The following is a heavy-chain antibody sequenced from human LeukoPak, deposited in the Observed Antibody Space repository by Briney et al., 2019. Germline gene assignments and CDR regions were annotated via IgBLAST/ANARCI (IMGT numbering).Heavy chain of an antibody. Sequence: SETLSLTCAVYGGSFSGYYWSWIRQPPGKGLEWIGEINHSGSTNYNPSLKSRVTISVDTSKNQFSLKLSSVTAADTAVYYCVRDNDDYKDDDFVYAFDIWGQGTMVTVSS. J-gene: IGHJ3*02. D-gene: IGHD4-17*01. CDR3: VRDNDDYKDDDFVYAFDI. CDR1: GGSFSGYY. CDR2: INHSGST. V-gene: IGHV4-34*01.